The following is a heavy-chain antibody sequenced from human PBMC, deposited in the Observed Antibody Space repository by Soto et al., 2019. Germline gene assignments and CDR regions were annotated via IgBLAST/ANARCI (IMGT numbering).Heavy chain of an antibody. V-gene: IGHV4-30-2*01. J-gene: IGHJ3*01. CDR1: GGSITSGGFS. CDR2: VHHTGNT. D-gene: IGHD2-15*01. CDR3: AKECGGTCLDAFDV. Sequence: QVQLKESGSGLVKPAQTLSLTCAVSGGSITSGGFSWSWIRQPPGKGLEWIGYVHHTGNTDYHPSLGSRVTISLDRSRNLCSLNLTSVTASDTATYYCAKECGGTCLDAFDVWGPGTTVIVSS.